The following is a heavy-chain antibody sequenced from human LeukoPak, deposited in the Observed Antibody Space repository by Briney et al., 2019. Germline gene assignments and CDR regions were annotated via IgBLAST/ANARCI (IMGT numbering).Heavy chain of an antibody. Sequence: GASVKVSCKASGYTFTSYAMNWVRQAPGQGLEWMGWINTNTGNPTYAQGFTGRFVFSLDTSVSTAYLQISSLKAEDTAVYYCASQVFLFGNDYYYGMDVWGQGTTATVSS. J-gene: IGHJ6*02. CDR1: GYTFTSYA. V-gene: IGHV7-4-1*02. D-gene: IGHD3-3*01. CDR2: INTNTGNP. CDR3: ASQVFLFGNDYYYGMDV.